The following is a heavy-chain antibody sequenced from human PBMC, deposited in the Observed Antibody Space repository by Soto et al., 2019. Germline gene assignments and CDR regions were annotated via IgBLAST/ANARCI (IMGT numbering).Heavy chain of an antibody. V-gene: IGHV4-30-2*01. CDR3: ASTGNTIFGVAKGWFDP. Sequence: SETLSLTCAVSGGSISGGGYSRSWIRQPPGKGLEWIGYIYHSGSTYYNPSLKIRVTISVDTSKNQLSLKLSSVTAADTAVYYCASTGNTIFGVAKGWFDPWGQGTLVTVSS. D-gene: IGHD3-3*01. CDR2: IYHSGST. J-gene: IGHJ5*02. CDR1: GGSISGGGYS.